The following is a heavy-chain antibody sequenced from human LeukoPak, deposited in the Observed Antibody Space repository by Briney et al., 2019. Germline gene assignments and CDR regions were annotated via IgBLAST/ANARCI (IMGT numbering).Heavy chain of an antibody. CDR3: HYDFWSGYYVFDY. CDR2: ISSSGDLT. V-gene: IGHV3-23*01. Sequence: GGSLRLSCAASTFTFNSYAVSWVRQAAGKGLEWISAISSSGDLTFYADSVKGRFTISRDNSKNMLYLQMDSLRAEDTAVYYCHYDFWSGYYVFDYWGQGTLVTVSS. CDR1: TFTFNSYA. D-gene: IGHD3-3*01. J-gene: IGHJ4*02.